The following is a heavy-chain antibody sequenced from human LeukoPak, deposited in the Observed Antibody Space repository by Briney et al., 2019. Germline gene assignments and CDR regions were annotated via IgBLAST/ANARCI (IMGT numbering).Heavy chain of an antibody. CDR1: GFTFSSYA. V-gene: IGHV3-23*01. CDR2: ISGSGGST. J-gene: IGHJ5*02. CDR3: ARGPSPNWFDP. Sequence: GGSLRLSCAASGFTFSSYAMSWVRQPQGKGREWVSAISGSGGSTYYADSVKGRFTISRDNSKNTLYLQMNSLKASDTAMYYCARGPSPNWFDPWGQGTLVTVSS.